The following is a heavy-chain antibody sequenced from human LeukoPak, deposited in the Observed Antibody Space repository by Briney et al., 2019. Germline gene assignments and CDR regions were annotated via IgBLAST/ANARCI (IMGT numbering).Heavy chain of an antibody. J-gene: IGHJ3*02. Sequence: SETLSLTCAVYGGSFSGYYWGWIRQPPGKGLEWIGSIYYSGSTYYNPSLKSRVTISVDTSKNQFSLKLSSVTAADTAVYYCARLVDTAMESRAFDIWGQGTMVTVSS. CDR2: IYYSGST. CDR1: GGSFSGYY. V-gene: IGHV4-39*01. D-gene: IGHD5-18*01. CDR3: ARLVDTAMESRAFDI.